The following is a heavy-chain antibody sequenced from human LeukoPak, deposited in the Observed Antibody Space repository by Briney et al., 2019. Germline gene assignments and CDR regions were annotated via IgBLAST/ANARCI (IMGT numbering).Heavy chain of an antibody. CDR3: ARDPLMGARGSGKAFDI. V-gene: IGHV1-69*13. CDR2: IIPIFGTA. J-gene: IGHJ3*02. Sequence: SVKVSCKASGGTFSSYAISWVRQAPGQGLEWMGGIIPIFGTANYAQKFQGRVTITADESTSTAYMELSSLRSEDTAVYYCARDPLMGARGSGKAFDIWGQGTMVTVSS. D-gene: IGHD3-10*01. CDR1: GGTFSSYA.